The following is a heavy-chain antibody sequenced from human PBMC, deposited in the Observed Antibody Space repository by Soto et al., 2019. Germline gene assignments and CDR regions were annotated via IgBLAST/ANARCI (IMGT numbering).Heavy chain of an antibody. CDR1: GFPFSSSW. D-gene: IGHD1-26*01. J-gene: IGHJ4*02. CDR2: IKGDGSQT. Sequence: GSLRLSCAASGFPFSSSWMDWVRQAPGKGLEWVANIKGDGSQTSYVDSVKGRFTVSRDNAENALFLQMNSLRVEDTAVYYCSWSLNYWGQGTLVTVSS. V-gene: IGHV3-7*01. CDR3: SWSLNY.